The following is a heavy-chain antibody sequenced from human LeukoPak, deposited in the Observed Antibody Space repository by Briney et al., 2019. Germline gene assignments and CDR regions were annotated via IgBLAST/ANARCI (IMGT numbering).Heavy chain of an antibody. V-gene: IGHV1-2*02. CDR1: GYTFTGYY. Sequence: ASVKVSCKASGYTFTGYYMHWVRQAPGQGLEWMGWINPNSGGTNYAQKFQGRVTMTRDTSISTAYMEQSRLRSDDTAVYYCASEEGYSGYDFNYWGQGTLVTVSS. J-gene: IGHJ4*02. CDR3: ASEEGYSGYDFNY. CDR2: INPNSGGT. D-gene: IGHD5-12*01.